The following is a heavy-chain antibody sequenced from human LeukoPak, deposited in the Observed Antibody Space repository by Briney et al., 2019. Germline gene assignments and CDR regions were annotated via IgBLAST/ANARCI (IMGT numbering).Heavy chain of an antibody. CDR2: ISSSSSYI. Sequence: PGGSLRLSCAASGLTFSSYSMNWVRQAPGKGLEWVSSISSSSSYIYYADSVKGRFTISRDNAKNSLYLQMNSLRAEDTAVYYCARDGPSYYYDSSGVDYWGQGTLVTVSS. J-gene: IGHJ4*02. V-gene: IGHV3-21*01. CDR1: GLTFSSYS. D-gene: IGHD3-22*01. CDR3: ARDGPSYYYDSSGVDY.